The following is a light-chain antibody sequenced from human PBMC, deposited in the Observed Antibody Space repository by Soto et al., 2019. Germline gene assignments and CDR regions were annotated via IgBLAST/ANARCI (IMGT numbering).Light chain of an antibody. V-gene: IGKV1-39*01. J-gene: IGKJ1*01. CDR1: QSISTY. Sequence: IRMTQSTSSLSASLGYRVTISCRASQSISTYLHWYQQKQGTAPRLLISRASSVKSGVPPRFSGSGYGRDFNLTISSLRTEDIGTYFCQQSYSVPWTFGPGTKVDIK. CDR2: RAS. CDR3: QQSYSVPWT.